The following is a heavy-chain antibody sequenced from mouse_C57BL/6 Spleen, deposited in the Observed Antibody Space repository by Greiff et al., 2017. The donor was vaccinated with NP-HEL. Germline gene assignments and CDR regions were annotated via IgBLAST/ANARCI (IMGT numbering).Heavy chain of an antibody. CDR1: GYTFTDYE. D-gene: IGHD1-1*01. Sequence: VQLVESGAELVRPGASVTLSCKASGYTFTDYEMHWVKQTPVHGLEWIGAIDPETGGTAYNQKFKGKAILTADKSSSTAYMEIRSLTSEDSAVYYWTRGITTVVVGDYWGQGTTLTVSS. CDR3: TRGITTVVVGDY. J-gene: IGHJ2*01. V-gene: IGHV1-15*01. CDR2: IDPETGGT.